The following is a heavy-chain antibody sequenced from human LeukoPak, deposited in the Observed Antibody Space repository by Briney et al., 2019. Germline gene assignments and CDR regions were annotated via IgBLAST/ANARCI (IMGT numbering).Heavy chain of an antibody. V-gene: IGHV4-39*01. CDR1: NGSISIISHF. Sequence: SETLSLTCTVSNGSISIISHFWGRIRQPPGRGLEWIGSIYYSGSTYYNPSLKSRVTISVDRSRNQFSLKLSSVTAADTAVYYCATRVVPAAWGYWGQGTLVTVSS. CDR3: ATRVVPAAWGY. CDR2: IYYSGST. D-gene: IGHD2-2*01. J-gene: IGHJ4*02.